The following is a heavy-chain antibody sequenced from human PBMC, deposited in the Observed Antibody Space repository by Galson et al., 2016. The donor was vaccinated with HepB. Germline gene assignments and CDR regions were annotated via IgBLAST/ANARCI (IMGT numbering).Heavy chain of an antibody. CDR2: ISYDGSNK. D-gene: IGHD3-16*01. CDR3: VKSVAGKYVQRTDAFDI. Sequence: LRLSCAASGFTFSRYGMHWVRQGPGKGLEWVADISYDGSNKYYADSVKGRFTISRDNSNNTVSFQMNSLRAEDTAMYYCVKSVAGKYVQRTDAFDIWGQGTMVTVSS. J-gene: IGHJ3*02. V-gene: IGHV3-30*18. CDR1: GFTFSRYG.